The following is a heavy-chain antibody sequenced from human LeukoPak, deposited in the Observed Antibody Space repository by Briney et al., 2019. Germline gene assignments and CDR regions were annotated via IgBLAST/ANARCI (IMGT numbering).Heavy chain of an antibody. Sequence: GSLRLSCAASGFTFSTYGMNWVRQAPGKGLEWVSGITPDAGRTYYADSVKGRFTISRDNSKNTLYLQMNSLRAEDTAVYYCAKDYRGSYVGPSFDYWGQGTLVTVSS. J-gene: IGHJ4*02. CDR2: ITPDAGRT. D-gene: IGHD1-26*01. V-gene: IGHV3-23*01. CDR3: AKDYRGSYVGPSFDY. CDR1: GFTFSTYG.